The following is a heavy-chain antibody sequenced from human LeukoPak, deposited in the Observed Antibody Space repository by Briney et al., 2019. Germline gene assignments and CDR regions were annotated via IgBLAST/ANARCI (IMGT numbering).Heavy chain of an antibody. CDR1: GGSIGSYY. CDR3: ARDPYYDTLTGHLILGAFDI. D-gene: IGHD3-9*01. J-gene: IGHJ3*02. Sequence: SETLSLTCTVSGGSIGSYYWSWIRQPAGKGLEWIGRLYASGSTYYTPSLKSRVTMSVDTSKNQFSLKLRSVTAADTAVYYCARDPYYDTLTGHLILGAFDIWGQGTMVTVSS. CDR2: LYASGST. V-gene: IGHV4-4*07.